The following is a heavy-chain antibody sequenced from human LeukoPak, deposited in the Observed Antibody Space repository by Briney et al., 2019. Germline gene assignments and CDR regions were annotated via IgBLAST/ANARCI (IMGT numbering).Heavy chain of an antibody. CDR2: IASTGET. CDR3: VRGGEIGLDY. D-gene: IGHD3-16*01. J-gene: IGHJ4*02. V-gene: IGHV3-13*01. Sequence: PGGSLRLSCAASGYTFSTFDMHWVRQASGRGLEWVSSIASTGETYYAGSVKGRFTISRENAKNSLYLQMNSLRAGDTAVYYCVRGGEIGLDYWGQGTLATVSS. CDR1: GYTFSTFD.